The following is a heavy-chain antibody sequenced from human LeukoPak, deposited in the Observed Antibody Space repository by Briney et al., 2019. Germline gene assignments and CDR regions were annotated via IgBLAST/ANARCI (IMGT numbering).Heavy chain of an antibody. Sequence: PSETLSLTCTVSGGSISSSSYYWGWIRQPPGKGLEWIGSIYYSGSTYYNPSLKSRVTISVDTSKNQFSLKLSSVTAADTAVYYCARRRMAVAGMIQSYWYFDLWGRGTLVTVSS. CDR1: GGSISSSSYY. J-gene: IGHJ2*01. V-gene: IGHV4-39*07. CDR3: ARRRMAVAGMIQSYWYFDL. CDR2: IYYSGST. D-gene: IGHD6-19*01.